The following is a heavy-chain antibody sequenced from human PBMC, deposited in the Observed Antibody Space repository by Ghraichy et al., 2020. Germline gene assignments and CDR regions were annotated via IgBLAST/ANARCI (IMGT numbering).Heavy chain of an antibody. CDR2: IHPTGTT. CDR3: ARRRQTWSAAEGDAFDI. V-gene: IGHV4-34*01. D-gene: IGHD5-18*01. Sequence: WIGEIHPTGTTNNSPSLKSRLTLLVDTSKNQFSLLLKSVTAADTAVYYCARRRQTWSAAEGDAFDIWSRGAMVTVSS. J-gene: IGHJ3*02.